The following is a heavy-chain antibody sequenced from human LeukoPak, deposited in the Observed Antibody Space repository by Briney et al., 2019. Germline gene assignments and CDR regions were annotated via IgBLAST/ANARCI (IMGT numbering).Heavy chain of an antibody. V-gene: IGHV3-30-3*01. Sequence: PGGSLRLSCAASGFTFSSYAMHWVRQAPGKGLEWVAFISYDGSNKYYADSVKGRFTISRDNSKNTRYLQMNSLRAEDTGVYYCARGGYGSGSWPVLDYWGQGTLVTVSS. J-gene: IGHJ4*02. CDR2: ISYDGSNK. CDR3: ARGGYGSGSWPVLDY. D-gene: IGHD3-10*01. CDR1: GFTFSSYA.